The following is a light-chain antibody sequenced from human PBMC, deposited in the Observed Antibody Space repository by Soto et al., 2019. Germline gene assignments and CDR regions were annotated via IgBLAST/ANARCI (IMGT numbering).Light chain of an antibody. V-gene: IGKV3-20*01. CDR2: GAS. Sequence: EIVLTQSPCTLSFSPGERATLSFRASQSVSSNYLAWYQQKPGQTPRLLIYGASSRATGIPDRFSGSGSGTDFTLTISRLEPEDFAVYYCQQYGSSRTFGQGTKVDIK. CDR3: QQYGSSRT. J-gene: IGKJ1*01. CDR1: QSVSSNY.